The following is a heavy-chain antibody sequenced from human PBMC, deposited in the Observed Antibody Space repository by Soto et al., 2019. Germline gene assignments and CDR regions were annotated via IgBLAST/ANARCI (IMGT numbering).Heavy chain of an antibody. J-gene: IGHJ6*02. CDR2: ISAYNGNT. D-gene: IGHD6-19*01. Sequence: ASVKVSCKASGYTFTSYGISWVRQAPGQGPEWMGWISAYNGNTNYAQKLQGRVTMTTDTSTSTAYMELRSLRSDDTAVYYCARRAQPSSGWYRYYYYYGMDVWGQGTTVTVS. CDR1: GYTFTSYG. CDR3: ARRAQPSSGWYRYYYYYGMDV. V-gene: IGHV1-18*04.